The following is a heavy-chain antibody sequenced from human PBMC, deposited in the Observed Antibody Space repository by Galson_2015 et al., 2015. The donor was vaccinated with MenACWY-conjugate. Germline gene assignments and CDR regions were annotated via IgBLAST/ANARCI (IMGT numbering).Heavy chain of an antibody. D-gene: IGHD7-27*01. CDR2: INNIGNEK. J-gene: IGHJ4*02. CDR1: GFSFSTKW. V-gene: IGHV3-7*03. Sequence: SLRLSCAASGFSFSTKWMHWVRQAPGKGLEWVANINNIGNEKYYVDSVRGRFTISRDNAQESVFLQMTSLRVEDTAVYYCGGDPGWGAIDYWGQGTLVTVSS. CDR3: GGDPGWGAIDY.